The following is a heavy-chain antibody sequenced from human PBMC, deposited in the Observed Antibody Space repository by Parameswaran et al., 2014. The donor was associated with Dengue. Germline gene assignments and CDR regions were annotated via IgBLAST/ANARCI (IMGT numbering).Heavy chain of an antibody. CDR3: SSSHDAFDI. Sequence: RWIRQPPGKGLEWVSVIYSGGSTYYADSVKGRFTISRDNSKNTLYLQMNSLRAEDTAVYYCSSSHDAFDIWGQGTMVTVSS. J-gene: IGHJ3*02. V-gene: IGHV3-53*03. CDR2: IYSGGST.